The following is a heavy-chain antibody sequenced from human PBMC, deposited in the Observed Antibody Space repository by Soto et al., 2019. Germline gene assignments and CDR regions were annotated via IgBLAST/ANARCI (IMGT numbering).Heavy chain of an antibody. D-gene: IGHD1-26*01. CDR1: GFTFSSCG. V-gene: IGHV3-23*01. Sequence: EVQLLESGGGLVQPGGSLRLSCAASGFTFSSCGMSWVRQAPGKGLEWVSGISGSGTTTYYADSVKGHFTISRDNSKNTLYLQMNSLRAEDTAVYYCAKDLAGATRGRFDYWGQGTLVTVSS. CDR3: AKDLAGATRGRFDY. J-gene: IGHJ4*02. CDR2: ISGSGTTT.